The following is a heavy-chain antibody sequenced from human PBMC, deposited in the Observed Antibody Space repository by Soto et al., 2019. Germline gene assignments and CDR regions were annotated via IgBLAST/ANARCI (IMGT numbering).Heavy chain of an antibody. CDR2: LSDSGGSI. V-gene: IGHV3-23*01. Sequence: GGSLRLSCTASGFTFSRHAMTWVRQAPGKGLEWVSGLSDSGGSIYYADSVKGRFTISRDNSKNTLYLQMNSLRAEDTAVYYCARDVYDSNGSSLEYFQHWGQGTLVTVSS. CDR1: GFTFSRHA. D-gene: IGHD3-22*01. J-gene: IGHJ1*01. CDR3: ARDVYDSNGSSLEYFQH.